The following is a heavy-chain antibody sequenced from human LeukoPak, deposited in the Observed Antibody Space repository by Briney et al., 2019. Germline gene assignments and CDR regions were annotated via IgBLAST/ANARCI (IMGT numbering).Heavy chain of an antibody. D-gene: IGHD3-22*01. CDR3: ARLWGGDTYYYDSSGYYVDY. CDR1: GGSISSYY. CDR2: IYYSGST. J-gene: IGHJ4*02. V-gene: IGHV4-59*08. Sequence: PSETLSLTCTVSGGSISSYYWSWIRQPPGEGLEWSGYIYYSGSTNYSHSLKNRVTISVDTAKIQFSLKLSTVTAADTAVYYCARLWGGDTYYYDSSGYYVDYWGQGTLVTVSS.